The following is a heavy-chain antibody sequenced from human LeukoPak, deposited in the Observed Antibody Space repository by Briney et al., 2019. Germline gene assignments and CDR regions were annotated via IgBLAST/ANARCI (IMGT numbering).Heavy chain of an antibody. CDR3: AKGYYYGSGSYRDYIDV. V-gene: IGHV3-9*01. CDR1: GFTFDDYA. D-gene: IGHD3-10*01. J-gene: IGHJ6*03. Sequence: GGSLRLSCAASGFTFDDYAMHWVRQVPGKGLEWVSGISRNSGSIGYADSVKGRFTISRDNAKNSLYLQMNSLRAEDTALYYCAKGYYYGSGSYRDYIDVWGKGTTVTVSS. CDR2: ISRNSGSI.